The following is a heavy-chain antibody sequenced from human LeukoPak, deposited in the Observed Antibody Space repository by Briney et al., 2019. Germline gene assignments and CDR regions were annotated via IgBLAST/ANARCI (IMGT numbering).Heavy chain of an antibody. J-gene: IGHJ4*02. CDR1: GGPISSYY. Sequence: SETLSLTCTVSGGPISSYYWSWIRQPAGKGLEWIGRIYTSGSTNYNPSLKSRVTMSVDTSKNQFSLKLSSVTAADTAVYYCARGRSRFLEWLPLYWGQGTLVTVSS. CDR2: IYTSGST. V-gene: IGHV4-4*07. D-gene: IGHD3-3*01. CDR3: ARGRSRFLEWLPLY.